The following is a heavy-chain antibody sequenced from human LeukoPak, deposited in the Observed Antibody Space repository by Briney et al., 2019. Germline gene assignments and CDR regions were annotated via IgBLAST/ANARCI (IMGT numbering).Heavy chain of an antibody. Sequence: ASVKVSCKASGYTFTGYYMHWVRLAPGQGLEWMGWINPNSGGTNYAQKFQGRVTMTRDTSISTAYMELSRLRSDDTAVYYCARDSGYSYGYAGDFVFDYWGQGTLVTVSS. CDR2: INPNSGGT. V-gene: IGHV1-2*02. J-gene: IGHJ4*02. CDR1: GYTFTGYY. CDR3: ARDSGYSYGYAGDFVFDY. D-gene: IGHD5-18*01.